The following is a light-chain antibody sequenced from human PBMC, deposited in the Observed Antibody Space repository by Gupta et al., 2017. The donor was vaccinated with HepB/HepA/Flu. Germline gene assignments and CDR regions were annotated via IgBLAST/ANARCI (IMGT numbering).Light chain of an antibody. CDR2: GNT. Sequence: QSVLTQPPSVSGAPGKRVTIPCTGSSSNIGAGYDVHWYQHLPGTAPKLLIYGNTNRPSGVPDRFSGSKSGTSASLSITGLQAEDEADYYCQSYDSSLTGSIFGGGTKLTVL. J-gene: IGLJ2*01. V-gene: IGLV1-40*01. CDR1: SSNIGAGYD. CDR3: QSYDSSLTGSI.